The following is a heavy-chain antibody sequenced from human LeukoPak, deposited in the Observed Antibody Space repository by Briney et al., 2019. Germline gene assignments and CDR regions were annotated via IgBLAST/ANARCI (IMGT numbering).Heavy chain of an antibody. Sequence: GGSLRLSCADSAFTFSDYYMRWIRQAPGKGLEWVSYISSSGSTIYYADSVKGRFTISRDNAKNSLYLQMNSLRAEDTAVYYCARDQSDYDSSGYDAFDIWGQGTMVTVSS. CDR3: ARDQSDYDSSGYDAFDI. J-gene: IGHJ3*02. D-gene: IGHD3-22*01. V-gene: IGHV3-11*01. CDR2: ISSSGSTI. CDR1: AFTFSDYY.